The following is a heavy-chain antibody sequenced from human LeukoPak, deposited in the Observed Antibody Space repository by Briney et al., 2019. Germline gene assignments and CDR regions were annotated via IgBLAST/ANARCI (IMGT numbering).Heavy chain of an antibody. CDR2: IRSKAYGGTT. CDR3: TSMTTVNFDY. CDR1: GFTFGDYA. Sequence: GGSLRLSCTASGFTFGDYAMSWVGQAPGKGLEWVGFIRSKAYGGTTEYAASVKGRFTISRDDSKSIAYLQMNSLKTEDTAVYYCTSMTTVNFDYWGQGTLVTVSS. V-gene: IGHV3-49*04. J-gene: IGHJ4*02. D-gene: IGHD4-17*01.